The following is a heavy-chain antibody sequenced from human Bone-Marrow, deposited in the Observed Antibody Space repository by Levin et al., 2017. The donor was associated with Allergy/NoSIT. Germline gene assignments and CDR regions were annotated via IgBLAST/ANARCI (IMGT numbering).Heavy chain of an antibody. D-gene: IGHD2/OR15-2a*01. Sequence: SETLSLTCNVSNGSIGSTVYYWGWIRQPPGKGLEWIGSFFYSGRTYYNPSLKSRVTISVDTSKNQFSLKLSSVTAADTAVYYCASSPRRRKYQLLREYFYYYYMDVWGKGTTATVSS. V-gene: IGHV4-39*01. CDR2: FFYSGRT. CDR1: NGSIGSTVYY. J-gene: IGHJ6*03. CDR3: ASSPRRRKYQLLREYFYYYYMDV.